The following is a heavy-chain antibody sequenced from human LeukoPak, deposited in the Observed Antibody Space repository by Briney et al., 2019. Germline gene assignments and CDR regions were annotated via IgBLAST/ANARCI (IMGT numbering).Heavy chain of an antibody. V-gene: IGHV4-31*03. CDR1: GGSISSGGYY. CDR2: IYYSGST. CDR3: ARDCCSSTSCYLDY. Sequence: SQTLSLTCTVSGGSISSGGYYWSWIRQHPGKGLEWIGYIYYSGSTYYNPSLKSRVTISVDTSKNQFSLKLSSVTAADTAVYYCARDCCSSTSCYLDYWGQGTLITVSS. D-gene: IGHD2-2*01. J-gene: IGHJ4*02.